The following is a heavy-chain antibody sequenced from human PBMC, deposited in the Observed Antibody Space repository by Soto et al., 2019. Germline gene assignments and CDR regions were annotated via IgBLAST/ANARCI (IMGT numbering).Heavy chain of an antibody. CDR2: IYYSGST. J-gene: IGHJ4*02. D-gene: IGHD3-22*01. CDR1: GGSISSGGYY. CDR3: ARGSSGPPVPPFGY. V-gene: IGHV4-31*03. Sequence: QVQLQESGPGLVKPSQTLSLTCTVSGGSISSGGYYWSWIRQHPGKGLEWIGYIYYSGSTYYNPSLQSRVTISVDTSKTQFSLKLSSVTAADTAVYYCARGSSGPPVPPFGYWGQGTLVTVSS.